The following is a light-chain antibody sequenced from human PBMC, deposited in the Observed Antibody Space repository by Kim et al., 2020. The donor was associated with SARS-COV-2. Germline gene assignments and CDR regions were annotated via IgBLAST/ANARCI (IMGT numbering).Light chain of an antibody. Sequence: PAKEPTVTFVGTDVGRKSVHWYQQKPGQAPVVVIYYDSDRTSGIPERFSGSKSGNTDTLTISRGESGDEDDYYCHAWETRTDHYVFGSGTKVTVL. J-gene: IGLJ1*01. V-gene: IGLV3-21*01. CDR1: DVGRKS. CDR2: YDS. CDR3: HAWETRTDHYV.